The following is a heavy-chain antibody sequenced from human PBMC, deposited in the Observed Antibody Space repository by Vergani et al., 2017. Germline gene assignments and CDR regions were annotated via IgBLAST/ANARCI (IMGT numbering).Heavy chain of an antibody. V-gene: IGHV2-5*02. CDR1: GFPLSPSGVG. D-gene: IGHD6-6*01. J-gene: IGHJ4*02. CDR2: IYWDDDK. CDR3: ARRRGSSSYIDY. Sequence: QITLKESGPTLVKPTQTLTLTCTFSGFPLSPSGVGVGWIRQPPGKALEWLALIYWDDDKRYSPSLKSRLTITKETSKNQVVLTMTNMDPVDTATYYCARRRGSSSYIDYWGPGTLVTVSS.